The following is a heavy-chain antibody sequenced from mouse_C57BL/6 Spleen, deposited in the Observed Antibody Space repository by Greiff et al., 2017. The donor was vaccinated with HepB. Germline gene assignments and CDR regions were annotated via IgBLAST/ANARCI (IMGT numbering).Heavy chain of an antibody. V-gene: IGHV10-1*01. CDR2: IRSKSNNYAT. Sequence: EVKVVESGGGLVQPKGSLKLSCAASGFSFNTYAMNWVRQAPGKGLEWVARIRSKSNNYATYYADSVKDRFTISRDDSESMLYLQMNNLKTEDTAMYYCVRGSNYFDYWGQGTTLTVSS. D-gene: IGHD5-1*01. J-gene: IGHJ2*01. CDR1: GFSFNTYA. CDR3: VRGSNYFDY.